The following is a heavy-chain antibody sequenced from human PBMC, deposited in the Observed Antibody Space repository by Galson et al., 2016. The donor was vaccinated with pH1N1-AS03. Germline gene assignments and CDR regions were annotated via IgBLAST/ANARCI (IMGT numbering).Heavy chain of an antibody. V-gene: IGHV3-15*01. CDR3: STDETFYYYYGMDV. CDR1: GFTFSNAW. Sequence: SLRLSCAASGFTFSNAWMTWVRQAPGKGLEWVGRIKSKNDGGTTDYAAPVKARFTISRDDSKNTLYLQMNSLKTEDTAVYYCSTDETFYYYYGMDVWGRGTTVTVSS. CDR2: IKSKNDGGTT. J-gene: IGHJ6*02.